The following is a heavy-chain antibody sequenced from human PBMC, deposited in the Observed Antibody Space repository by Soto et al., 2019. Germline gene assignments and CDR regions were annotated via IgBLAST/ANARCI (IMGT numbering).Heavy chain of an antibody. CDR1: GFTFSSYW. J-gene: IGHJ4*02. D-gene: IGHD2-15*01. CDR2: IKQDGSEK. CDR3: ARVHLQNCSGGSCYSSPFDY. V-gene: IGHV3-7*05. Sequence: GGSLRLSCAASGFTFSSYWMSWVRQAPGKGPEWVANIKQDGSEKYYVDSVKGRFTISRDNAKNSLYLQMNSLRAEDTAVYYCARVHLQNCSGGSCYSSPFDYWGQGTLVTVSS.